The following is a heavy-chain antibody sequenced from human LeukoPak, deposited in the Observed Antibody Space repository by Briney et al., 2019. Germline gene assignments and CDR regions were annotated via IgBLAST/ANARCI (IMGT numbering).Heavy chain of an antibody. J-gene: IGHJ4*02. CDR2: ISDSGGRT. Sequence: GGSLRLSCAVSGITLSNYGMSWVRQAPGKGLEWVAGISDSGGRTNYADSVKGRFTISRDNPKNTLYLQMNSLRAEDTAVYFCAKRGVAIRVILVGFHKEAYYFDSWGQGALVTVSS. CDR3: AKRGVAIRVILVGFHKEAYYFDS. D-gene: IGHD3-22*01. V-gene: IGHV3-23*01. CDR1: GITLSNYG.